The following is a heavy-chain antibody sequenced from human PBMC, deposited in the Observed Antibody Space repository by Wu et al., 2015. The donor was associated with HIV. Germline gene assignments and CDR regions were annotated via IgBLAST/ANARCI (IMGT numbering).Heavy chain of an antibody. D-gene: IGHD3-22*01. CDR1: GYIFSDFG. Sequence: VQLVQSGGEVKKPGASVKVACKSSGYIFSDFGIHWARQAPGEGLEWMGWISAQNGNTKYAQKFQGRVSMTTETSSSTAYMELRSLRSDDTAVYFCARGHYYDTSSSPVYWGPGTRVTVSS. CDR2: ISAQNGNT. CDR3: ARGHYYDTSSSPVY. J-gene: IGHJ4*02. V-gene: IGHV1-18*01.